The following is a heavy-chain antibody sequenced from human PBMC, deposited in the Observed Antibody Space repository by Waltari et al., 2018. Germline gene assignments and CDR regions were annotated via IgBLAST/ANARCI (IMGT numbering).Heavy chain of an antibody. CDR1: GFTFSSYA. CDR3: AKGVYEWEINYFDN. V-gene: IGHV3-23*04. D-gene: IGHD6-19*01. CDR2: ISGSGSST. J-gene: IGHJ4*02. Sequence: EVQLVESGGGLVQPGGSLRLSCAASGFTFSSYAMSWVRQAPGKGLEWVSTISGSGSSTYYADSLKGRFTISRDNSKKMLYLQMNSLRAEDTAVYYCAKGVYEWEINYFDNWGQGTLVTVSS.